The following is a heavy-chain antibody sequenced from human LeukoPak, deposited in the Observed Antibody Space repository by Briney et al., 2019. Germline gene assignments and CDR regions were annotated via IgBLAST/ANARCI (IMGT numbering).Heavy chain of an antibody. Sequence: PSETLSLTCTVSGGSISSSSYYWGWIRQPPGKGLEWIGSIYYSGSTNYNPSLKSRVTISVDTSKNQFSLKLSSVTAADTAVYYCARVRTGSGWSYYFDYWGQGTLVTVSS. CDR2: IYYSGST. D-gene: IGHD6-19*01. J-gene: IGHJ4*02. V-gene: IGHV4-39*07. CDR1: GGSISSSSYY. CDR3: ARVRTGSGWSYYFDY.